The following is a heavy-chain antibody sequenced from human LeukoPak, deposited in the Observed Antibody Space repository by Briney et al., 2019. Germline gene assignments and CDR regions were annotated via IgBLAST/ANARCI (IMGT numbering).Heavy chain of an antibody. Sequence: PGGSLRLSCAASGFTFSSHWMSWVRQAPGKGLEWVANIKKDGSEKYYVDAVKGRFTISRDNAKTSLYLQMNSLRAEDTAVYYCARERIVRGFDPWGQGTLVTVSS. J-gene: IGHJ5*02. CDR2: IKKDGSEK. CDR1: GFTFSSHW. V-gene: IGHV3-7*01. CDR3: ARERIVRGFDP. D-gene: IGHD3-16*02.